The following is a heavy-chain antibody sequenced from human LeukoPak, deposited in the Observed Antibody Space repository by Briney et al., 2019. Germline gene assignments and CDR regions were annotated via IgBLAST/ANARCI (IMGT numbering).Heavy chain of an antibody. CDR3: ARAPYGDYELSYCYYGMDV. Sequence: AEPLSLTCTLSGRSISSYYWSWIRHPPGKGLEWVGYIYYSGSTNYNPSLKSRVTISVDTSKNQFSLKLSSVTAADTAVYYCARAPYGDYELSYCYYGMDVWGQGTTVTVSS. D-gene: IGHD4-17*01. CDR1: GRSISSYY. J-gene: IGHJ6*02. CDR2: IYYSGST. V-gene: IGHV4-59*01.